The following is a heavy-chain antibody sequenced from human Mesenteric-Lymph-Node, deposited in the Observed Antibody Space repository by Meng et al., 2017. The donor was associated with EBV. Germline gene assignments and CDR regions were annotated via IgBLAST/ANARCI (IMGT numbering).Heavy chain of an antibody. V-gene: IGHV1-2*06. CDR3: AVHDYGDYVDFDY. Sequence: QVQLVQSGAEVKKPGASGEVSCRASGYTFTNHYMNWVRQAPGQGLEWMGRINPNSGDTIYAQKFQGRVTMTRDTSITTAYMELSRLRSDDTAVYYCAVHDYGDYVDFDYWGQGTLVTVAS. CDR1: GYTFTNHY. J-gene: IGHJ4*02. CDR2: INPNSGDT. D-gene: IGHD4-17*01.